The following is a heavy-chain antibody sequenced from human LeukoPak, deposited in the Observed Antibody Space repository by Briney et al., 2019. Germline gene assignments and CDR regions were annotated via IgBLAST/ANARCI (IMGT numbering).Heavy chain of an antibody. D-gene: IGHD4-17*01. V-gene: IGHV3-7*03. CDR1: GFTFSSYW. Sequence: GGSLRLSCAASGFTFSSYWMSWVRQSPGKGLEWVAHIKQDGSEKDYVDSVKGRFTISRDNAKNSLYLQMNSLRAEDTAVYYCARIKYGLYYFDYWGQGTLVTVSS. CDR2: IKQDGSEK. CDR3: ARIKYGLYYFDY. J-gene: IGHJ4*02.